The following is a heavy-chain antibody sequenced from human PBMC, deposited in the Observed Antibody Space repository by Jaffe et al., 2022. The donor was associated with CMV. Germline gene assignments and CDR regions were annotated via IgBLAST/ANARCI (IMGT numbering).Heavy chain of an antibody. J-gene: IGHJ6*03. CDR2: ISSSSSYT. V-gene: IGHV3-11*06. CDR3: ARAPRYCSSTTCSGYYYFYMDV. CDR1: RFTFSDYY. Sequence: QVQLVESGGGLVKPGGSLRLSCAASRFTFSDYYMIWIRQAPGKGLEWVSYISSSSSYTNYADSVKGRFTISRDNAKNSLYLQMNSLRAEDTAVYYCARAPRYCSSTTCSGYYYFYMDVWGKGTTVTVSS. D-gene: IGHD2-2*01.